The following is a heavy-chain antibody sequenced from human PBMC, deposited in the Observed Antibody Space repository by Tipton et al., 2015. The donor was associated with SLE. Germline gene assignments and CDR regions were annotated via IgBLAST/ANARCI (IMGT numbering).Heavy chain of an antibody. V-gene: IGHV3-23*01. D-gene: IGHD6-6*01. Sequence: SLRLSCAASGVNFSSYVMSWVRQAPGKGLEWVSAISGSGGSTYYPDSVKGRFTISRDNSKNTLYLQINSLRAEDTAVYYCAKGHYSSIAAHHFDYWGQGTLVTVSS. CDR2: ISGSGGST. CDR1: GVNFSSYV. CDR3: AKGHYSSIAAHHFDY. J-gene: IGHJ4*02.